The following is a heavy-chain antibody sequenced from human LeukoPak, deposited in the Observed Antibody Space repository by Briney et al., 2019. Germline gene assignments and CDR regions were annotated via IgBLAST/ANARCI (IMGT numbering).Heavy chain of an antibody. CDR3: ARDSSDGYDFWSGYYSSGSSIYYYYMDV. Sequence: PSETLSLTCTVSGGSISSSSYYWGWIRQPPGKGLEWIGSIYYSGSTYYNPSLKSRVTISVDTSKNQFSLKLSSVTAADTAVYYCARDSSDGYDFWSGYYSSGSSIYYYYMDVWGKGTTVTVSS. CDR1: GGSISSSSYY. CDR2: IYYSGST. D-gene: IGHD3-3*01. V-gene: IGHV4-39*07. J-gene: IGHJ6*03.